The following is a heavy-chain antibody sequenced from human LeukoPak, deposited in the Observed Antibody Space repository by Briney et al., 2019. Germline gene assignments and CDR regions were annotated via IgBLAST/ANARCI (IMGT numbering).Heavy chain of an antibody. CDR1: GYTFTSYD. D-gene: IGHD5-18*01. Sequence: ASVKVSCKASGYTFTSYDINWVRQATGQGLEWMGWMNPNSGNTGYAQKFQGRVTMTRDTSISTAYMELSSLRSEDTAVYYCARDYRGREYTAYAAYWGQGTLVTVSS. J-gene: IGHJ4*02. CDR3: ARDYRGREYTAYAAY. V-gene: IGHV1-8*01. CDR2: MNPNSGNT.